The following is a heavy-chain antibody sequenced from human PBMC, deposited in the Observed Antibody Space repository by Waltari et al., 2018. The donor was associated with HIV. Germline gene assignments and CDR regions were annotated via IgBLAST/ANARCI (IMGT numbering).Heavy chain of an antibody. CDR1: GVTFSNYN. CDR3: AKCIAVAGRVPCFGMDV. CDR2: ISSSGRIT. V-gene: IGHV3-48*02. J-gene: IGHJ6*02. Sequence: VQLVESGGGLVQPGGSQRPSWPASGVTFSNYNMNGDRQAPGKGLEWLSYISSSGRITNDADSVKDRFTISRDNAKNSLYLQMNSLRDDDTAVYYCAKCIAVAGRVPCFGMDVWGQGTTVTVSS. D-gene: IGHD6-19*01.